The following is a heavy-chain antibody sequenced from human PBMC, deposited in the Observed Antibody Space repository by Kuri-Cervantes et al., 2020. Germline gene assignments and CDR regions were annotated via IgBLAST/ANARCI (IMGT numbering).Heavy chain of an antibody. V-gene: IGHV4-61*02. Sequence: LRLSCTVSGGSISSSSYYWGWIRQPPGKGLEWIGRIYTSGSTNYNPSLKSRVTMSVDTSKNQFSLKLSSVTAADTAVYYCARGNSFDYWGQGTLVTVSS. CDR3: ARGNSFDY. J-gene: IGHJ4*02. CDR1: GGSISSSSYY. CDR2: IYTSGST.